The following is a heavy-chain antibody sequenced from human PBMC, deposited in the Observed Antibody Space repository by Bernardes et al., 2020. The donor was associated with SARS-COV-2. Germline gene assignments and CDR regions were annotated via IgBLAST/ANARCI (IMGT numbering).Heavy chain of an antibody. CDR2: ISISSSYI. V-gene: IGHV3-21*01. D-gene: IGHD6-19*01. CDR1: GFTFRSSS. Sequence: SCAASGFTFRSSSLNWVRQDPGPGLEWVSSISISSSYIYYADSVKGRFTISRDNAKSSLSLQMNSLRAEDTAVYYCARDLVAGYYYGMDVWGQGATVTVSS. CDR3: ARDLVAGYYYGMDV. J-gene: IGHJ6*02.